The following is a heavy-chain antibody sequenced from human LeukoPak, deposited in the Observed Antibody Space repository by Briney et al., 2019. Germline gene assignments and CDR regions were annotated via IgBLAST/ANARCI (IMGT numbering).Heavy chain of an antibody. J-gene: IGHJ4*02. Sequence: SETLSLTCTVSGGSISSGSYYWSWIRQPAGKGLEWIGRIYTSGSTNYNPSLKSRVTISVDTSKNQFSLKLSSVTAADTAVYYFSGGVKSGMSGGFDYWGQGTLVTVSS. D-gene: IGHD3-10*01. CDR2: IYTSGST. CDR3: SGGVKSGMSGGFDY. CDR1: GGSISSGSYY. V-gene: IGHV4-61*02.